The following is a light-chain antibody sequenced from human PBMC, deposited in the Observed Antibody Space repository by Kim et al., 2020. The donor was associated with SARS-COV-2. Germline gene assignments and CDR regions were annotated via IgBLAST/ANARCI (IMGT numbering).Light chain of an antibody. CDR3: MQATHWPRT. V-gene: IGKV2-30*01. CDR1: QSLVYKDGNTY. J-gene: IGKJ1*01. CDR2: KVS. Sequence: PASIACRTSQSLVYKDGNTYLGWFQQRPGQSPRQLIYKVSNRDSGVPDRFSGGGSGTDFTLTISRVEAEDVGVYYCMQATHWPRTFGQGTKVDIK.